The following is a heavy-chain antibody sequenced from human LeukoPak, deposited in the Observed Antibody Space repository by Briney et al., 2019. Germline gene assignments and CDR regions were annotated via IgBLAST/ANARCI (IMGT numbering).Heavy chain of an antibody. D-gene: IGHD6-13*01. CDR2: IWYDGSNK. Sequence: GGSLRLSCAASGFTFSSYGMHWVRQAPGKGLEWVAVIWYDGSNKYYADSVKGRFTISRDNSKNTLYLQMNSLRTEDTAVYYCAKGTAAGTWGTSFDYWGQGALVTVSS. J-gene: IGHJ4*02. CDR1: GFTFSSYG. V-gene: IGHV3-30*02. CDR3: AKGTAAGTWGTSFDY.